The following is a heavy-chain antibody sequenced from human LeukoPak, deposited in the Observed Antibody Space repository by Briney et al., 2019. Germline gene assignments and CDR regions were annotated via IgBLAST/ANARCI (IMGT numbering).Heavy chain of an antibody. J-gene: IGHJ6*03. CDR1: GYSFTSYG. V-gene: IGHV1-18*01. Sequence: ASVKVSCKASGYSFTSYGLSWVRQAPGQGLEWMGWISAYNGNTKYAQRLQGRVTLTTDTSTSTAYMELRSLRSDDTAVYYCARVPTVTIYYYYYYMDVWGKGTTVTVSS. CDR2: ISAYNGNT. D-gene: IGHD4-11*01. CDR3: ARVPTVTIYYYYYYMDV.